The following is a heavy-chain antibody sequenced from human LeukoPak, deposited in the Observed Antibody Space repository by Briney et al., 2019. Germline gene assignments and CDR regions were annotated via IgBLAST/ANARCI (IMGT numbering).Heavy chain of an antibody. J-gene: IGHJ4*02. D-gene: IGHD2-21*02. Sequence: GGSLRLSCAASGFTFSSYGMHWVRQAPGKGLEWVAFIRYDGSNKYYADSVKGRFTISRDNSKNTLYLQMNSLRAEDTAVYYCAKEEGMVGTYFDYWGQGTLVTVSS. CDR3: AKEEGMVGTYFDY. CDR2: IRYDGSNK. V-gene: IGHV3-30*02. CDR1: GFTFSSYG.